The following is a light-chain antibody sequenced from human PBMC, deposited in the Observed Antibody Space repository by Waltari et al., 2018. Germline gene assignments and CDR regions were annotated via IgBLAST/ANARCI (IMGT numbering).Light chain of an antibody. CDR1: SGSVSATNF. Sequence: QTVVTQEPSFSVSPGGTVTLTCGLNSGSVSATNFPSWYQQTPGQSQRYLSYKMDSRTSGVPNRFSGSIIGDKAALTITGAEADDESDYYCALYVHSGLWIFGGGTRLTVL. CDR2: KMD. CDR3: ALYVHSGLWI. V-gene: IGLV8-61*01. J-gene: IGLJ2*01.